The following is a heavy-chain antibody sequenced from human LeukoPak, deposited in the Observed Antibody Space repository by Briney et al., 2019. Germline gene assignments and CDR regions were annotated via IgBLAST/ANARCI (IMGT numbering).Heavy chain of an antibody. CDR2: IHPSGST. CDR1: GDSISSYY. Sequence: SETLSLTCTVSGDSISSYYWSWIRQPAGKGLEWIGRIHPSGSTNYNPSLKSRVTLSVDTSKNQFSLKLSSVTAADTAVYYCARGPPPDFDYWGRRTLVTVSS. J-gene: IGHJ4*02. V-gene: IGHV4-4*07. CDR3: ARGPPPDFDY.